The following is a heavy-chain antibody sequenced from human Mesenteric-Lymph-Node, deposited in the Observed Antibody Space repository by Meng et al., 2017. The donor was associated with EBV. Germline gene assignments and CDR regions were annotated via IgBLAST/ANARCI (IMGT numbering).Heavy chain of an antibody. D-gene: IGHD1-26*01. J-gene: IGHJ5*01. V-gene: IGHV3-43*02. CDR1: GLTVSDYP. CDR3: AKARGGATRGLDS. Sequence: VALVAPGGCFVKPGTSLPLSCPASGLTVSDYPMNWIRQAPGKGLEWVSVITWNGGNAYYLDSVKGRFTISRDNSKNSLYLQMDSLRTEDTALYYCAKARGGATRGLDSWGQGTLVTVSS. CDR2: ITWNGGNA.